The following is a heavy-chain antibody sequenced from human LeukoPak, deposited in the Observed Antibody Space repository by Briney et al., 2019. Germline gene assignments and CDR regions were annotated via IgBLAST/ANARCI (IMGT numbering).Heavy chain of an antibody. D-gene: IGHD2/OR15-2a*01. V-gene: IGHV3-30*18. CDR2: ISYDGSNK. J-gene: IGHJ6*02. Sequence: RTGGSLRLSCAASGFTFSSYGMHWVRQAPGKGLEWVAVISYDGSNKYYADSVKGRFTISGDNSKNTLYLQMNSLRAEDTAVYYCAKEAISFYYGMDVWGQGTTVTVSS. CDR3: AKEAISFYYGMDV. CDR1: GFTFSSYG.